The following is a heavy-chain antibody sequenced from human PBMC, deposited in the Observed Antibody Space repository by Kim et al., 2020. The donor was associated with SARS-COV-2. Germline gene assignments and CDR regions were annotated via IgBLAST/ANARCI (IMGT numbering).Heavy chain of an antibody. CDR3: AKVSRLSWGEVSLSRLTFYYYGMAV. Sequence: GGSLRLSCAASGFTFSRYSMNWVRQAPGKGLEWVSSISSSSSYKYYADSVKGRFTISRDNSKNSLYLQMNSLTAEDTAVYYCAKVSRLSWGEVSLSRLTFYYYGMAVWGQGTTLTVSS. J-gene: IGHJ6*01. V-gene: IGHV3-21*01. CDR1: GFTFSRYS. CDR2: ISSSSSYK. D-gene: IGHD3-16*02.